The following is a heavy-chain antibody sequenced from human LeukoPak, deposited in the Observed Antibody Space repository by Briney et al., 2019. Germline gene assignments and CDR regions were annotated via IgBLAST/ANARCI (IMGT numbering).Heavy chain of an antibody. J-gene: IGHJ6*03. V-gene: IGHV4-39*07. CDR2: IYYSGST. CDR3: ARTTEGGYTYGYFYYYYMDV. D-gene: IGHD5-18*01. Sequence: SETLSLTCTVSGGSISSNNYNWGWIRQPPGKGLEWIGNIYYSGSTNYNPSLKSRVTISVDTSKNQFSLKLSSVTAADTAVYYCARTTEGGYTYGYFYYYYMDVWGKGTTVTISS. CDR1: GGSISSNNYN.